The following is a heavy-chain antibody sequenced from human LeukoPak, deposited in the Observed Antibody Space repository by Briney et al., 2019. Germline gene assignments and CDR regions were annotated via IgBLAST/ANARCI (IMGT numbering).Heavy chain of an antibody. CDR1: GGSISSYY. J-gene: IGHJ5*02. CDR3: ARHFFYGGNGDWLDP. V-gene: IGHV4-59*08. CDR2: IYYSGST. D-gene: IGHD4-23*01. Sequence: KPSETLSLTCTVSGGSISSYYWSWIRQPPGKGLEWIGYIYYSGSTNYNPSLKSRVTISVDTSKNQFSLKLSSVTAADTAVYYCARHFFYGGNGDWLDPWGQGTLVTVSS.